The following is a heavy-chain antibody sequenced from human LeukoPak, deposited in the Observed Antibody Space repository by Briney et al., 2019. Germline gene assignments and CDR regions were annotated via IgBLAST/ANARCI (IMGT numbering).Heavy chain of an antibody. CDR2: ISDIGSI. D-gene: IGHD2-8*02. J-gene: IGHJ4*02. Sequence: SETLSLTCTVSGGSISSYYWSWIRQPPGKGLERIAYISDIGSINYNPSLKSRVTISLDTSKNQFSLRLSSVTAADTAVYYCAGHHPRNTVDFWGQGTLVTVSS. CDR1: GGSISSYY. CDR3: AGHHPRNTVDF. V-gene: IGHV4-59*08.